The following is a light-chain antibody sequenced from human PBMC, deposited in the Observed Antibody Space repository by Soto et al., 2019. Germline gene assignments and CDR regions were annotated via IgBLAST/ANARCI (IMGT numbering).Light chain of an antibody. V-gene: IGKV3D-15*01. Sequence: EIVMTQSPATLSVSPGERATLSCRASQSVSSNLAWYQQKPGKAPRLLIYGASIRATGIPARFSGSGSGTEFTLTISSLQSEDFAVYYCQQYNNLPLPFGGGTQVEIK. CDR1: QSVSSN. J-gene: IGKJ4*01. CDR3: QQYNNLPLP. CDR2: GAS.